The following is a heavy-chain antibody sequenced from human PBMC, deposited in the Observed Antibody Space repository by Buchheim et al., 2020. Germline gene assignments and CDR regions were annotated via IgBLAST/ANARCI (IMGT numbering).Heavy chain of an antibody. CDR3: ATKIGSMDY. J-gene: IGHJ4*02. Sequence: QVQLQESGPGLVEPSGTLSPTCAVSGASITSTYWWSWVRQPPGEGLEWIGEIYHSVSTNYNPSLKSRVTMSVDKSKNPFSLKLRSLTAADTAVYLCATKIGSMDYWGQGT. CDR2: IYHSVST. CDR1: GASITSTYW. V-gene: IGHV4-4*02. D-gene: IGHD2/OR15-2a*01.